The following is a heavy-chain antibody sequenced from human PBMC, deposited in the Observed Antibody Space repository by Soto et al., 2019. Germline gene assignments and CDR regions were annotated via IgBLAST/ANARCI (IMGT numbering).Heavy chain of an antibody. CDR3: GRSIMITLGGVPTYFDY. CDR1: GGTFSSYA. D-gene: IGHD3-16*01. Sequence: SVKVSCKASGGTFSSYAISWVRQAPGQGLEWMGGIIPIFGTANYAQKFQGRVTITADESTSTAYMELSSLRSEDTAVYYCGRSIMITLGGVPTYFDYWGQGTLVTVSS. J-gene: IGHJ4*02. V-gene: IGHV1-69*13. CDR2: IIPIFGTA.